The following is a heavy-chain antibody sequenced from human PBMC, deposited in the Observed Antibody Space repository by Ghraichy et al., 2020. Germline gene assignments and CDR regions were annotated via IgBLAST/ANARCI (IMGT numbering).Heavy chain of an antibody. J-gene: IGHJ4*02. CDR1: GGTFSSYA. D-gene: IGHD3-22*01. V-gene: IGHV1-69*13. Sequence: SVKVSCKASGGTFSSYAISWVRQAPGQGLEWMGGIIPIFGTANYAQKFQGRVTITADESTSTAYMELSSLRSEDTAVYYCATGPPGRPMMYYDSSGYYLGQYWGQGTLVTVSS. CDR2: IIPIFGTA. CDR3: ATGPPGRPMMYYDSSGYYLGQY.